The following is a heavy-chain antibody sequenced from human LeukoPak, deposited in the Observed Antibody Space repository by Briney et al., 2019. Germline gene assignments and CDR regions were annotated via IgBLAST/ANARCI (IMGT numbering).Heavy chain of an antibody. D-gene: IGHD5-24*01. Sequence: GGSLGLSCAASGFTFSSYSMTWVRQAPGKGLEWVSSISSSSSYIYYADSVKGRFTISRDNAKNSLYLQMNSLRAEDTAVYYCARDGGDGYNLLDYWGQGTLVTVSS. CDR1: GFTFSSYS. J-gene: IGHJ4*02. CDR3: ARDGGDGYNLLDY. CDR2: ISSSSSYI. V-gene: IGHV3-21*01.